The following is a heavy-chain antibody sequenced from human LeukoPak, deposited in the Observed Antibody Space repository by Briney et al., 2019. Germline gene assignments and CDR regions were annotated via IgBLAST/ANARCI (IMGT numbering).Heavy chain of an antibody. D-gene: IGHD1-26*01. V-gene: IGHV4-59*01. J-gene: IGHJ6*03. Sequence: SETLSLTCTVSGGSISSYYWSWIRQPPGKGLEWIGYIYYSGSTNYNPSLKSRVTISVDTSKNQFSLKLSSVTAADTAVYYCARQLDSAYYYYYMDVWGKGTTVTISS. CDR2: IYYSGST. CDR1: GGSISSYY. CDR3: ARQLDSAYYYYYMDV.